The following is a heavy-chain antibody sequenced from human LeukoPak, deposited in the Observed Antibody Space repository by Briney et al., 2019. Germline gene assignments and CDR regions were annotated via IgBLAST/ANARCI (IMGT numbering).Heavy chain of an antibody. J-gene: IGHJ4*02. D-gene: IGHD6-19*01. CDR1: GFTFSSYW. CDR2: IKQDGSEK. V-gene: IGHV3-7*01. CDR3: ARVRQWLVRGNDY. Sequence: EGSLRLSCAASGFTFSSYWMSWVRQAPGKGLEWVANIKQDGSEKYYVDSVKGRFTISRDNAKNSLYLQMNSLRAEDTAVYYCARVRQWLVRGNDYWGQGTLVTVSS.